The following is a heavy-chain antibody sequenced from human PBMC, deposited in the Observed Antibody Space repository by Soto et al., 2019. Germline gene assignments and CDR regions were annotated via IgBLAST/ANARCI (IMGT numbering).Heavy chain of an antibody. Sequence: SETLSLTRTVSGGSISSYYWSWIRQPPGKGLEWIGYIYYSGSTNYNPSLKSRVTISVDTSKNQFSLKLSSVTAADTAVYYCARHLANFGYAWCFDLWGRGTLVTVSS. CDR2: IYYSGST. CDR3: ARHLANFGYAWCFDL. V-gene: IGHV4-59*08. J-gene: IGHJ2*01. CDR1: GGSISSYY. D-gene: IGHD3-16*01.